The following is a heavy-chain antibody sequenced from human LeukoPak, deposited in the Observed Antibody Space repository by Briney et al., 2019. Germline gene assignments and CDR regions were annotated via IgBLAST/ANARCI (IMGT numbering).Heavy chain of an antibody. CDR2: INTNTGNP. D-gene: IGHD1-26*01. V-gene: IGHV7-4-1*02. CDR1: GYTFTGYY. Sequence: ASVKVSCKASGYTFTGYYMHWVRQAPGQGLEWMGWINTNTGNPTYAQGFTGRFVFSLDTSVSTAYLQISSLKAEDTAVHYCARDRLGSPDYWGQGTLVTVSS. CDR3: ARDRLGSPDY. J-gene: IGHJ4*02.